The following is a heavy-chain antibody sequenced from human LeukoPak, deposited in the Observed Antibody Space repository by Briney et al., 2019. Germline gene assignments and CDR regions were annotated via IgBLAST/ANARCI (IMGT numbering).Heavy chain of an antibody. CDR3: ARGLDSSGGGYYFDY. CDR1: GFTFSSFA. Sequence: PGGSLRLSCAAFGFTFSSFAMSWVRQAPGKGLEWVSVIYIGVTTYYADSVKGRFTISRDNSKNTLYLQMNSLRAEDTAVYYCARGLDSSGGGYYFDYWGQGTLVTVSS. V-gene: IGHV3-53*01. CDR2: IYIGVTT. D-gene: IGHD3-10*01. J-gene: IGHJ4*02.